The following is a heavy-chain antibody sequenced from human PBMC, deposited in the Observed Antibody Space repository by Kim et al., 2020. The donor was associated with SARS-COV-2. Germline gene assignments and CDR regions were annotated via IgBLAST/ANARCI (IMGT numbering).Heavy chain of an antibody. J-gene: IGHJ4*02. D-gene: IGHD5-12*01. CDR3: AKGSGYDLWD. Sequence: GTTFYADSVKGRFTISRDNPRNTLYLQMNSLRGEDTAVYYCAKGSGYDLWDWGQGTLVAVSS. CDR2: GTT. V-gene: IGHV3-23*01.